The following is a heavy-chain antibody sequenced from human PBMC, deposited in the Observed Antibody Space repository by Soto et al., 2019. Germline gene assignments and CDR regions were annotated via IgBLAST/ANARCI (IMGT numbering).Heavy chain of an antibody. Sequence: ASVKVSCKASGGTFSSYAISWVRQAPGLGLEWMGGIIPIFGTANYAQKFQGRVTITADKSTSTAYMELSSLRSEDTAVYYCARYVTGTGDYYYYGMDVWGQGTTVTVSS. CDR3: ARYVTGTGDYYYYGMDV. CDR2: IIPIFGTA. CDR1: GGTFSSYA. V-gene: IGHV1-69*06. D-gene: IGHD3-10*01. J-gene: IGHJ6*02.